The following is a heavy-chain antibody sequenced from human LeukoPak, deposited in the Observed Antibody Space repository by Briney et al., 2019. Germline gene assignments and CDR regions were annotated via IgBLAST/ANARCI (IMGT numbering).Heavy chain of an antibody. D-gene: IGHD6-19*01. CDR1: GGSFSGYY. J-gene: IGHJ4*02. Sequence: SETLSLTCAVYGGSFSGYYWSWIRQPPGKGLEWIGEINHSGSTNYNPSLKSRVTISVDTSKNQFSLKLSSATAADTAVYYCARGKEQWFEGSSYYFDYWGQGTLVTVSS. CDR3: ARGKEQWFEGSSYYFDY. V-gene: IGHV4-34*01. CDR2: INHSGST.